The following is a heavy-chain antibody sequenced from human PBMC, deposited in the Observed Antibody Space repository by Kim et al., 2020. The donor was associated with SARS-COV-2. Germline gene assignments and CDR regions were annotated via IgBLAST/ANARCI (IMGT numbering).Heavy chain of an antibody. Sequence: SETLSLTCTVSGGSISSGGYYWSWIRQHPGKGLEWIGYIYYSGSTYYNPSLKSRVTISVDTSKNQFSLKLSSVTAADTAVYYCARAPRGGKYGSGIPGWFDPWGQGTLVTVSS. D-gene: IGHD3-10*01. V-gene: IGHV4-31*03. J-gene: IGHJ5*02. CDR1: GGSISSGGYY. CDR2: IYYSGST. CDR3: ARAPRGGKYGSGIPGWFDP.